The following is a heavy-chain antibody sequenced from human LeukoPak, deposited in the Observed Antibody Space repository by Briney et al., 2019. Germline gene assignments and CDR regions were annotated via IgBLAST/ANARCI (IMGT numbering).Heavy chain of an antibody. D-gene: IGHD3-10*01. Sequence: GGTLRLSCAASGFTFSSFGMTWVRQAPGKGLEWVSTITGSGGITYYADSVKGRFTISRDNSKNTLYLQVNSLRAEDTAVYYCARDDEEFGELSRFDPWGQGTLVTVSS. CDR3: ARDDEEFGELSRFDP. J-gene: IGHJ5*02. CDR1: GFTFSSFG. CDR2: ITGSGGIT. V-gene: IGHV3-23*01.